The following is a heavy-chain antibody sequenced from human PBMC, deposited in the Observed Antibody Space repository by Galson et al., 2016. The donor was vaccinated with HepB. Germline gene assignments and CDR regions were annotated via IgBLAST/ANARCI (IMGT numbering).Heavy chain of an antibody. J-gene: IGHJ6*02. CDR2: VVGSGSKT. CDR1: GFVFSAFD. CDR3: AKRGSSGFVNYYGMDL. Sequence: SLRLSCAASGFVFSAFDMNWVRQAPGRGLEWVSTVVGSGSKTFYADSVKGRFTVSRANSRNTLHLQMIGLRAEDTAVYYCAKRGSSGFVNYYGMDLWGQGTTVTVS. V-gene: IGHV3-23*01. D-gene: IGHD3-10*01.